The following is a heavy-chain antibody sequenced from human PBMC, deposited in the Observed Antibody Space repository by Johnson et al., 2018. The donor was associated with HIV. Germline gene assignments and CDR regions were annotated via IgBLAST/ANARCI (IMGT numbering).Heavy chain of an antibody. D-gene: IGHD3-10*01. CDR3: ATELLRTEHDAFDI. CDR2: IRYDGITN. V-gene: IGHV3-30*02. CDR1: GFTFSSYG. Sequence: QVQLVESGGGVVQPGGSLRLSCAASGFTFSSYGMHWVRQAPVKGLAWVAFIRYDGITNYYADSVTVRFTISRDNSKNTLYLQMNSLRAEDTAVYYCATELLRTEHDAFDIWGQGTMVTVSS. J-gene: IGHJ3*02.